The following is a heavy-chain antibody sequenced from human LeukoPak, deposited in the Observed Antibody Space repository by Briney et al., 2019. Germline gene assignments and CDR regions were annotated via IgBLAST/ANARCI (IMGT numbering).Heavy chain of an antibody. CDR1: GFNVSNNY. Sequence: PGGSLRLSCAASGFNVSNNYTNWVRQAPGKGLEWASVIFSSGPTYYADSVKGRFTISRDTSKNALYLQMNSLRAEDTAVYYCAIAGLGYGEFRGLDYWGQGTLVTVPS. J-gene: IGHJ4*02. D-gene: IGHD3-10*01. V-gene: IGHV3-53*01. CDR2: IFSSGPT. CDR3: AIAGLGYGEFRGLDY.